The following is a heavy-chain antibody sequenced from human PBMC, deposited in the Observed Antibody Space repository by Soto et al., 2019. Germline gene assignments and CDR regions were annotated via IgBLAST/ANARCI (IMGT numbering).Heavy chain of an antibody. D-gene: IGHD4-17*01. V-gene: IGHV3-7*01. CDR1: GFTFSSYW. Sequence: GGSLRLSCAASGFTFSSYWMSWVRQAPGKGLEWVANIKQDGSEKYYVDSVKGRFTISRDNAKNSLYLQMNSLRAEDTAVYYCARAGTTVTYDAFDIWGQGTMVTVSS. CDR2: IKQDGSEK. J-gene: IGHJ3*02. CDR3: ARAGTTVTYDAFDI.